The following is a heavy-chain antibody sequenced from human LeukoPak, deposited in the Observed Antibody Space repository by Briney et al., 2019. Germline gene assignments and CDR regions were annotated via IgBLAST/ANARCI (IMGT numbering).Heavy chain of an antibody. Sequence: SVKVSCKASGYTFTSYGISWVRQAPGQGLEWMGGIFPIFGTANYAQKFQGRVTITAAESTRTAYMELRTLRSEDTAIYYCARGSGETGGYYYVYWGRGTPVTVSS. D-gene: IGHD3-22*01. J-gene: IGHJ4*02. CDR1: GYTFTSYG. CDR3: ARGSGETGGYYYVY. CDR2: IFPIFGTA. V-gene: IGHV1-69*13.